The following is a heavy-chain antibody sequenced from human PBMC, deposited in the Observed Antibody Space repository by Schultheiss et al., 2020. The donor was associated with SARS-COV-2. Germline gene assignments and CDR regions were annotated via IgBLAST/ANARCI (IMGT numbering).Heavy chain of an antibody. CDR1: GGSISSGGYY. J-gene: IGHJ4*02. V-gene: IGHV4-61*08. D-gene: IGHD3-9*01. CDR2: IYYIGSS. CDR3: ARVVRNFDWSPSHFDY. Sequence: SQTLSLTCTVSGGSISSGGYYWSWIRQPPGKGVEWIGYIYYIGSSKYNPSLESRVSISTDTSNNQVSLRLTSVTAADTAVYYCARVVRNFDWSPSHFDYWGQGTLVTVSS.